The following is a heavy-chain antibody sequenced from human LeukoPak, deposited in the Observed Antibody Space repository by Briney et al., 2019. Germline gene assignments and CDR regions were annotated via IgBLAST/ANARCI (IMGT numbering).Heavy chain of an antibody. J-gene: IGHJ4*02. CDR3: ARDPHNYYDSSGYFFDF. Sequence: SESLSLTCTVSGGSISSGDYYCSWVRQPPGKGLEWIGYIYYSGATYYNPSLKSRVTMSVDPSKNQFSLKLSSVTAADTAVYYCARDPHNYYDSSGYFFDFWGQGTLVTVSS. CDR2: IYYSGAT. V-gene: IGHV4-30-4*01. D-gene: IGHD3-22*01. CDR1: GGSISSGDYY.